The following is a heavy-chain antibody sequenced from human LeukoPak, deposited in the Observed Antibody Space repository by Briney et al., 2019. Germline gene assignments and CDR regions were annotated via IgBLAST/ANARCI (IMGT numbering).Heavy chain of an antibody. CDR1: GFTFRSYS. J-gene: IGHJ6*02. CDR2: ISSSSSYI. CDR3: ARQGGYPVHGMDV. D-gene: IGHD6-25*01. Sequence: GGSLRLYYAASGFTFRSYSMNLVRQAPGQGLARVSPISSSSSYIYYADSVKGRFTISRDNAKNSLYLQMNSLRAEDTAVYYCARQGGYPVHGMDVWGQGTTVTVSS. V-gene: IGHV3-21*01.